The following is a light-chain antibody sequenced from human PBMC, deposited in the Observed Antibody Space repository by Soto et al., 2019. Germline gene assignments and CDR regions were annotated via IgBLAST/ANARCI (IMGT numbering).Light chain of an antibody. V-gene: IGKV1-5*01. Sequence: DIQMTQSPSTLSATLRHRLTITYMASQSSSSWLAWYQQKPGKAPKLLIYDASSWESGVPSRFSGSGSGTEFTLTISSLQTDDFATYYCQQYDSYSWTFGQGTKVDIK. CDR2: DAS. J-gene: IGKJ1*01. CDR3: QQYDSYSWT. CDR1: QSSSSW.